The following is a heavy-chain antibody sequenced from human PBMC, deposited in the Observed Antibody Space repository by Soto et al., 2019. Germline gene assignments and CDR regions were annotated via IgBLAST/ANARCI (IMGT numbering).Heavy chain of an antibody. V-gene: IGHV3-48*01. D-gene: IGHD6-19*01. J-gene: IGHJ5*01. Sequence: EVQLVESGGGLVQPGGSLRLSCAASGFTFNTYGMNWVRQVPGKGLEWVSYISSSTNTIYYADSVKGRFTISRDNAKNSLYLQMNSLRAEDTALYYCARRRTSGWYCDSWGQGTLVTVSS. CDR3: ARRRTSGWYCDS. CDR2: ISSSTNTI. CDR1: GFTFNTYG.